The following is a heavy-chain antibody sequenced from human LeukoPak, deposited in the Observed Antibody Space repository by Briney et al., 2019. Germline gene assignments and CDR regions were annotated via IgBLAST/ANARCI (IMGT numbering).Heavy chain of an antibody. CDR2: INPNSGGT. J-gene: IGHJ4*02. CDR1: GCTFTGYY. D-gene: IGHD2-2*01. Sequence: GASVKVSCKASGCTFTGYYMHWVRQAPGQGLEWMGWINPNSGGTDYAQKFQGRVTMTRDTSISTAYMELSGLRSDDTAVYYCARGGGYCSSTSCYRYFDYWGQGTLVTVSS. CDR3: ARGGGYCSSTSCYRYFDY. V-gene: IGHV1-2*02.